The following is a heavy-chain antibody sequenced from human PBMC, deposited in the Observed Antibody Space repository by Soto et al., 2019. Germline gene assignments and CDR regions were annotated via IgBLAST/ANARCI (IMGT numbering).Heavy chain of an antibody. CDR3: AIGGISIAAAGDY. CDR1: GFTFSSYA. V-gene: IGHV3-23*01. J-gene: IGHJ4*02. Sequence: EVQLLESGGGLVQPGGSLGLSCAASGFTFSSYALIWVRQAPGKGLEWLSAISASGGSTYYAGSVKGRFTISRDNSNNMLYLQMSSMRVRATAVYDCAIGGISIAAAGDYWGKGSLVTVSS. D-gene: IGHD6-13*01. CDR2: ISASGGST.